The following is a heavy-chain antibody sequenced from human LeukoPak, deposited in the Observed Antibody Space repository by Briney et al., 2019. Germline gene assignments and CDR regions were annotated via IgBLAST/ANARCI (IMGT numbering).Heavy chain of an antibody. D-gene: IGHD5-12*01. CDR3: ARAIVGTENFDD. J-gene: IGHJ4*02. Sequence: TGRSLRLSCAASGFTFSTHAMHWVRQAPGKGLEWVAVVSHDGNTKYYTDSVKGRFTISRDNSKNTLYLQMNGLRTDDTAVYYCARAIVGTENFDDWGQGTLVTVSS. CDR2: VSHDGNTK. V-gene: IGHV3-30*10. CDR1: GFTFSTHA.